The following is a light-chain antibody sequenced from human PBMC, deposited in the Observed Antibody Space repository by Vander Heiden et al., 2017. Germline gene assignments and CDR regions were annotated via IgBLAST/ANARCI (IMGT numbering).Light chain of an antibody. CDR1: QSISSY. V-gene: IGKV1-39*01. J-gene: IGKJ4*01. Sequence: IQMTQSPSPLSASVGDRVTITCRASQSISSYLNWYQQKPGKAPKLLIYAASSLQSGVPSRFSGSGSGTDFTLTISSLQPEDFATYYCQQSDSTPLTFGGGTKVEIK. CDR3: QQSDSTPLT. CDR2: AAS.